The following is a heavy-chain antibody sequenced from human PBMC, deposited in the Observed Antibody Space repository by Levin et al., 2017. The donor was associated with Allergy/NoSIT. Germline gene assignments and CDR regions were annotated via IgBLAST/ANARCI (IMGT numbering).Heavy chain of an antibody. V-gene: IGHV4-59*01. Sequence: PSETLSLTCTVSGGSISSYYWSWIRQPPGKGLEWIGYFYYSGSTNYNPSLKSRVTISVDTSKNQFSLKLSSVTAADTAVYYCARDEDQRGWFVWGKGTTVTVSS. CDR1: GGSISSYY. D-gene: IGHD6-19*01. CDR2: FYYSGST. J-gene: IGHJ6*04. CDR3: ARDEDQRGWFV.